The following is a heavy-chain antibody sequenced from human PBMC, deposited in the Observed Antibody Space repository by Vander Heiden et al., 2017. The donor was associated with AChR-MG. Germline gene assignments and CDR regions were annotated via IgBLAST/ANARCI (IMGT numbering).Heavy chain of an antibody. V-gene: IGHV3-53*02. CDR2: IYSGGST. Sequence: EVQLVETGGGLIQPGGSLRLSCAASGFTVSSNYLRWLRQAPGKGLWWVSVIYSGGSTYYADSVKGRFTISRDNSKNTLYLQMNSLRAEDTAVYYCRWYDSSGYTELTERDYWGQGTLVTVSS. D-gene: IGHD3-22*01. CDR1: GFTVSSNY. J-gene: IGHJ4*02. CDR3: RWYDSSGYTELTERDY.